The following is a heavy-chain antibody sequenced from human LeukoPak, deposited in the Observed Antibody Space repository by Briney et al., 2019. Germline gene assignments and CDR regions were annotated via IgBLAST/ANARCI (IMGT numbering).Heavy chain of an antibody. Sequence: GGSLRLSYAASGFTFSSYAMHWVRQAPGKGLEWVAVISYDGSNKYYADSVKGRFTISRDNSKNTLYLQMNSLRAEDTAVYYCARGGYYDSSGYILRDYWGQGTLVTVSS. CDR1: GFTFSSYA. CDR2: ISYDGSNK. D-gene: IGHD3-22*01. V-gene: IGHV3-30-3*01. J-gene: IGHJ4*02. CDR3: ARGGYYDSSGYILRDY.